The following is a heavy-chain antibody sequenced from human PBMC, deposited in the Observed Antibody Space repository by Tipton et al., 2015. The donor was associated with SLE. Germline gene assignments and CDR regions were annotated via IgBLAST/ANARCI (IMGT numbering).Heavy chain of an antibody. CDR2: ISSSGSTI. CDR1: GFTFSSYE. J-gene: IGHJ4*02. D-gene: IGHD2-8*01. Sequence: SLRLSCAASGFTFSSYEMNWVRQAPGKGLEWVSYISSSGSTIYYADSVKGRFTISRDNAKNSLYLQMNSLRAEDTAVYYCARSYTNEPADYWGQGTLVTVSS. V-gene: IGHV3-48*03. CDR3: ARSYTNEPADY.